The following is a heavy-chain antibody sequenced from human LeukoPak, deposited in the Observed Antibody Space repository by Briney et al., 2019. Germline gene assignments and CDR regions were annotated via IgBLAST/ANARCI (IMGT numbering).Heavy chain of an antibody. V-gene: IGHV1-2*02. CDR2: INPKSGGT. J-gene: IGHJ4*02. D-gene: IGHD3-22*01. CDR1: GYTFSGHY. CDR3: TRDGEYYYDSSAYPLIFDY. Sequence: ASVTETCKASGYTFSGHYMHWVRQAPGQGLEWMGWINPKSGGTNYAQKFQGRVTMTRDTSISTAYMELGRLTSDDTAVYFCTRDGEYYYDSSAYPLIFDYWGQGSLVTVSS.